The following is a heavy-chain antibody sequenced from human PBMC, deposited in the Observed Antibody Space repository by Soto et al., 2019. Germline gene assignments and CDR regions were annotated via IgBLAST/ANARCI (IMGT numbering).Heavy chain of an antibody. Sequence: EVQLVESGGGLVKPGGSLRLSCAASGFTFSNAWMSWVRQAPGKGLEWVGRIKSKTDGGTTDYAAPVKGRFTISRDDSKNTLYLQMNSLKTEDTAVYYCTTDVDRLGLWFGELSEYFQHWGQGTLVTVSS. V-gene: IGHV3-15*01. CDR2: IKSKTDGGTT. CDR1: GFTFSNAW. D-gene: IGHD3-10*01. J-gene: IGHJ1*01. CDR3: TTDVDRLGLWFGELSEYFQH.